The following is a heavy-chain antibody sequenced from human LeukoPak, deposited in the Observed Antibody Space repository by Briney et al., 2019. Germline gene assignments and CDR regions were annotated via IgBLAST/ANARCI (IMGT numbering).Heavy chain of an antibody. CDR3: ARDPLYYDFWSGYYAYYYGMDV. CDR1: GFTFSSYS. Sequence: PGGSLRLSCAASGFTFSSYSMNWDRQAPGKGLGWVSSISSSSSYIYYADSVKGRFTISRDNAKNSLYLQMNSLRAEDTAVYYCARDPLYYDFWSGYYAYYYGMDVWGQGTTVTVSS. J-gene: IGHJ6*02. V-gene: IGHV3-21*01. CDR2: ISSSSSYI. D-gene: IGHD3-3*01.